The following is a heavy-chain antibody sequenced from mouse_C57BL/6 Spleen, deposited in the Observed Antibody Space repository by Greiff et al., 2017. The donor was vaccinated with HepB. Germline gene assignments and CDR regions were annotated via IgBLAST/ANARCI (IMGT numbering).Heavy chain of an antibody. CDR1: GYSITSGYY. J-gene: IGHJ2*01. CDR3: ARDDYDEYYFDY. CDR2: ISYDGSN. D-gene: IGHD2-4*01. Sequence: VQLKESRPGLVKPSQSLSLTCSVTGYSITSGYYWNWIRQFPGNKLEWMGYISYDGSNNYNPSLKNRISITRDTSKNQFFLKLNSVTTEDTATYYCARDDYDEYYFDYWGQGTTLTVSS. V-gene: IGHV3-6*01.